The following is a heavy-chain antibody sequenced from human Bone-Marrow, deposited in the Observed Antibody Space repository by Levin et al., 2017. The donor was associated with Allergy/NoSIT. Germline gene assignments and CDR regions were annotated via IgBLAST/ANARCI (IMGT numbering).Heavy chain of an antibody. V-gene: IGHV3-23*01. CDR3: AKDVEDGMDV. CDR2: ISASGNTT. J-gene: IGHJ6*02. CDR1: GFPFRSCP. Sequence: LSLPCVASGFPFRSCPMSWVRQAPGKGLEWVSAISASGNTTYYADSVKGRLTISRDNAKNTVYLQMNSLRAEDTALYYCAKDVEDGMDVWGQGTTVTVS.